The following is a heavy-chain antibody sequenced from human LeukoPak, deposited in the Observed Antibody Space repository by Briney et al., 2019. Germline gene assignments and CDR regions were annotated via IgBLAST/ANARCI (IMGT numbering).Heavy chain of an antibody. CDR3: ARDLWRSRDTAMVTRVDY. CDR2: ISAYNGNT. V-gene: IGHV1-18*01. J-gene: IGHJ4*02. Sequence: ASVKVSCKASGYTFTSYGISWVRQAPGQGLEWMGWISAYNGNTKYAQKLQGRVTMTTDTSTSTAYMELRSLRSDDTAVYYCARDLWRSRDTAMVTRVDYWGQGTLVTVSS. CDR1: GYTFTSYG. D-gene: IGHD5-18*01.